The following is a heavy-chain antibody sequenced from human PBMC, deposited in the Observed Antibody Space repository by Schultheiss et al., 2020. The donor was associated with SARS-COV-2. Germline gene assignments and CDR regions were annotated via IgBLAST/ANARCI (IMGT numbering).Heavy chain of an antibody. J-gene: IGHJ4*02. CDR3: ARAPGRSSGSNY. CDR2: ISSSATI. CDR1: GFIFSDYS. D-gene: IGHD6-19*01. Sequence: GGSLRLSCAASGFIFSDYSMNWVRQAPGRGLEWISYISSSATIYYADSVKGRFTISRDNAKNSLFLQMNSLRAEDTAVYYCARAPGRSSGSNYWGQGTLVTVSS. V-gene: IGHV3-48*01.